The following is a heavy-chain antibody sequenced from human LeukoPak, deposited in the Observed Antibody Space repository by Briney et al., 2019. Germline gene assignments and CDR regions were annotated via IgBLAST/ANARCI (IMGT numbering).Heavy chain of an antibody. J-gene: IGHJ4*02. CDR2: IKQDGSEK. D-gene: IGHD5-24*01. CDR3: SRDLRGRDDY. V-gene: IGHV3-7*01. CDR1: GFTFSSYW. Sequence: GGSLRLSCAASGFTFSSYWMSWVRQAPGKGLEWVANIKQDGSEKYYVDYVKGRFTISRDNAKNTLYLEMNSLRAEDTAVYYCSRDLRGRDDYWGQGTLVSVSS.